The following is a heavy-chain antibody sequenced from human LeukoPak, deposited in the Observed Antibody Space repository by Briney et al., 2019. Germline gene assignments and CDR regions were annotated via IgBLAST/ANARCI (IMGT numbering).Heavy chain of an antibody. CDR3: ARDSTELSPYYYDSSGSDY. CDR1: GGSISSYY. CDR2: IYYSGST. J-gene: IGHJ4*02. D-gene: IGHD3-22*01. Sequence: SETLSLTCTVSGGSISSYYWSWIRQPPGKGLEWIGYIYYSGSTNYNPSLKSRVTISVDTSKNQFSLKLSSVTAADTAVYYCARDSTELSPYYYDSSGSDYWGQGTLVTVSS. V-gene: IGHV4-59*01.